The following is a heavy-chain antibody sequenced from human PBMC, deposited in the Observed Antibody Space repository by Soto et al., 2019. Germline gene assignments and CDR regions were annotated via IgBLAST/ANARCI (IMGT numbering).Heavy chain of an antibody. D-gene: IGHD3-10*01. CDR2: ISIYNDNT. Sequence: ASVKVSCKASGFTFTSYGISWVRQAPGQGLEWMAWISIYNDNTKYAQKFQGRITMTTDTSTSTAYMELRSLRSDDTAVYYCARETYYFGSGTYDDGMDVWGQGTTVTGSS. CDR1: GFTFTSYG. V-gene: IGHV1-18*04. CDR3: ARETYYFGSGTYDDGMDV. J-gene: IGHJ6*02.